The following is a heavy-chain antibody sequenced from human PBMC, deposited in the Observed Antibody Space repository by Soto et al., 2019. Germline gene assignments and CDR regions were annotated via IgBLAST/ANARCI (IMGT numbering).Heavy chain of an antibody. CDR3: ARGYCSSTSCYNRGYNWFEP. Sequence: SVKVSCKASGCTFSSYAISWVRQAPGQGLEWMGGIIPIFGTANYAQKFQGRVTITADESTSTAYMELSSLRSEDTAVYYCARGYCSSTSCYNRGYNWFEPWGQRTLVNVSS. CDR1: GCTFSSYA. CDR2: IIPIFGTA. V-gene: IGHV1-69*13. D-gene: IGHD2-2*02. J-gene: IGHJ5*02.